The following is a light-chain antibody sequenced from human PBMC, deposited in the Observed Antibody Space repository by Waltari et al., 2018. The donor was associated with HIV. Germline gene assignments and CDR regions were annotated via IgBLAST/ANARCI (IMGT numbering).Light chain of an antibody. V-gene: IGLV3-9*01. CDR1: NIGTKD. CDR2: NDR. CDR3: QVWHYSVV. Sequence: SYDLTQPFSVSVALGQTVKITCGGSNIGTKDVHWYQQKPGQAPLLVIFNDRNRPSEIPERFSGSKSRNTATLTISGAQAGDEADYYCQVWHYSVVFGGGTKLTVL. J-gene: IGLJ3*02.